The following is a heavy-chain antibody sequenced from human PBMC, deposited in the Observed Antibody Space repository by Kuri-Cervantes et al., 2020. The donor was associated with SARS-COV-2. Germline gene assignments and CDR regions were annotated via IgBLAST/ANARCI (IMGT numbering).Heavy chain of an antibody. D-gene: IGHD6-25*01. CDR2: ISGSGGNT. J-gene: IGHJ4*02. Sequence: GESLKISCAASGFTVSSNYMSWVRQAPGKGLEWVSGISGSGGNTYYTDSVKGRFSISRDNSKNTLHLQMNSLRADDTALYYCARRLKSRSGLDYWGKGTLVTRLL. V-gene: IGHV3-23*01. CDR1: GFTVSSNY. CDR3: ARRLKSRSGLDY.